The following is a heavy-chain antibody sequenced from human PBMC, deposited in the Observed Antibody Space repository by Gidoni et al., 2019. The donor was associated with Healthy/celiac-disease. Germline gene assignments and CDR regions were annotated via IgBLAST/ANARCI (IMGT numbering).Heavy chain of an antibody. J-gene: IGHJ5*02. V-gene: IGHV3-23*01. CDR3: AKGAIAVAGPGWFDP. D-gene: IGHD6-19*01. Sequence: EVQLLESGGGLVQPGGPLRLPCAASGFTFRSYAMSWVRQAPGKGLEWVSAISGSGGSTYYADSVKGRFTISRDNSKNTLYLQMNSLRAEDTAVYYCAKGAIAVAGPGWFDPWGQGTLVTVSS. CDR2: ISGSGGST. CDR1: GFTFRSYA.